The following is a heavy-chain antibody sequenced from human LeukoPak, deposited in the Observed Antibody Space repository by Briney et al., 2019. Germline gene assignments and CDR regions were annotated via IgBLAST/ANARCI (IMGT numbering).Heavy chain of an antibody. CDR3: ARDPAYYDSSGLTDY. D-gene: IGHD3-22*01. CDR1: GFTFSSYW. CDR2: INSDGSST. V-gene: IGHV3-74*01. J-gene: IGHJ4*02. Sequence: GGSLRLSRAASGFTFSSYWMHWVGQAPRKGLAWVSHINSDGSSTSYAVSVKGRFTISRDNAKNTLYLQMNSLRAEYTAVYYCARDPAYYDSSGLTDYWGQGTLVTVSS.